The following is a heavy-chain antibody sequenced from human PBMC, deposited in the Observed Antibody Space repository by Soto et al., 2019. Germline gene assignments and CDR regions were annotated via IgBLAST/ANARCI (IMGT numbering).Heavy chain of an antibody. CDR2: IKQDGSEK. J-gene: IGHJ4*02. D-gene: IGHD2-2*01. CDR1: GFTFSSYW. CDR3: ARGDLGYCSSTSCFFDY. V-gene: IGHV3-7*01. Sequence: PGGSLRLSCAASGFTFSSYWMSWVRQAPGKGLEWVANIKQDGSEKYYGDSVKGRFTISRDNAKNSLYLQMNSLRAEDTAVYYCARGDLGYCSSTSCFFDYWGQGTLVTVSS.